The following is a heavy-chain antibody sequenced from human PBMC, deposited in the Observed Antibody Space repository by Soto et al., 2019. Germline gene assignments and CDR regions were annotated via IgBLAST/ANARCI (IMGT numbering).Heavy chain of an antibody. CDR3: ARQKHNVDTVDFDY. J-gene: IGHJ4*02. Sequence: PGESLKFSCKGSGYSFTSYWISWVRQMPGKGLEWMGRIDPSDSYTNYSPSFQGHVTISADKSISTAYLQWSSLKASDTAMYYCARQKHNVDTVDFDYWGQGTLVTVSS. CDR1: GYSFTSYW. CDR2: IDPSDSYT. V-gene: IGHV5-10-1*01. D-gene: IGHD5-18*01.